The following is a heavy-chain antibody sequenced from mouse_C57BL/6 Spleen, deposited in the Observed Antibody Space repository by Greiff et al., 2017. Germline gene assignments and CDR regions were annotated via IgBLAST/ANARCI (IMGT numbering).Heavy chain of an antibody. D-gene: IGHD2-3*01. V-gene: IGHV1-53*01. CDR3: ASLRDDGYYWFAY. CDR2: INPSNGGT. J-gene: IGHJ3*01. CDR1: GYTFTSYW. Sequence: VQLQQPGTELVKPGASVKLSCKASGYTFTSYWMHWVQQRPGQGLEWIGNINPSNGGTNYNEKFKSKATLTVDKSSSTAYMQLSSLTSEDSAVYYCASLRDDGYYWFAYWGQGTLVTVSA.